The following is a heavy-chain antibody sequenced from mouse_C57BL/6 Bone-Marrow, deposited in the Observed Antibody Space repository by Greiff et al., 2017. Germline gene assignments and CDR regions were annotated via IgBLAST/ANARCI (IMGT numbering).Heavy chain of an antibody. V-gene: IGHV1-64*01. CDR3: ARDYYGLFDY. J-gene: IGHJ2*01. D-gene: IGHD1-2*01. CDR2: IHPSSGST. Sequence: QVQLQQPGAELVKPGASVKLSCKASGYTFTSYWMHWVKQRPGQGLEWIGMIHPSSGSTNYNEKFKSKATLTVDKSSSTAYMQLSSLTSEDSAVYYCARDYYGLFDYWGQGTTLTVSS. CDR1: GYTFTSYW.